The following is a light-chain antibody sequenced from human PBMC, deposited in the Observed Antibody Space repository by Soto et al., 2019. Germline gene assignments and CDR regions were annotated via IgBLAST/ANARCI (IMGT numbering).Light chain of an antibody. Sequence: EIVLTQSPGTLSLSPGEGTTLSCRASQSISSSYLAWYQQKPGQAPRLLIYGVSTRATGIPDRFSDSGSGTDFTLTISSLEAEDFAVYYCQQYGSSPRTFGQGTKLEIK. CDR1: QSISSSY. CDR3: QQYGSSPRT. CDR2: GVS. V-gene: IGKV3-20*01. J-gene: IGKJ2*01.